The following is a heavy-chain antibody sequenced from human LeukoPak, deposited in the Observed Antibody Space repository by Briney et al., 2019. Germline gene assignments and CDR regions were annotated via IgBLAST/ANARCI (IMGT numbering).Heavy chain of an antibody. D-gene: IGHD2-2*01. CDR1: GYSISSGYY. Sequence: SETLSLTCTVSGYSISSGYYWGWIRQPPGKGLEWIGSIYYSGSTYYNPSLKSRVTISVDTSKNQFSLKLSSVTAADTAVYYCARQRGYCSSTSCYREAFDIWGQGTMVTVSS. CDR2: IYYSGST. J-gene: IGHJ3*02. CDR3: ARQRGYCSSTSCYREAFDI. V-gene: IGHV4-38-2*02.